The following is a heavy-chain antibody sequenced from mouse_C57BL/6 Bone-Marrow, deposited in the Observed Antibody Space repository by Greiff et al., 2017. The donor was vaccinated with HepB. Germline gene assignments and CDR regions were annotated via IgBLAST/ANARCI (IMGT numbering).Heavy chain of an antibody. CDR3: TSTLMDY. CDR1: GFNIKDDY. V-gene: IGHV14-4*01. Sequence: VQLQQSGAELVRPGASVKLSCTASGFNIKDDYMHWVKQRPEQGLEWIGWIDPENGDTEYASKFQGKATITADTSSNTASLQLSSLTSEDTAVYYCTSTLMDYWGQGTSVTVSS. CDR2: IDPENGDT. J-gene: IGHJ4*01. D-gene: IGHD2-1*01.